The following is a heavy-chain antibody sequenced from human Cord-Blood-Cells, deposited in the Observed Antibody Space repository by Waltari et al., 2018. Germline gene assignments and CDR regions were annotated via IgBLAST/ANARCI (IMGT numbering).Heavy chain of an antibody. CDR2: IYYSGST. CDR3: ARFGVRGVIIDY. CDR1: GGSIRSGGYY. Sequence: GPGLVKPSQTLSLTCTVSGGSIRSGGYYWSWIRQHPGKGLEWIGYIYYSGSTYYNPSLKSRVTISVDTSKNQFSLKLSSVTAADTAVYYCARFGVRGVIIDYWGQGTLVTVSS. J-gene: IGHJ4*02. D-gene: IGHD3-10*01. V-gene: IGHV4-31*03.